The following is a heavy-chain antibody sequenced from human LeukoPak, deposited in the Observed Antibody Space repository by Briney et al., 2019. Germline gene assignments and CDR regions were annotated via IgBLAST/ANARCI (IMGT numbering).Heavy chain of an antibody. CDR2: IYYSGST. V-gene: IGHV4-59*01. D-gene: IGHD4-17*01. CDR3: ARGTEMTTVTVLDY. J-gene: IGHJ4*02. CDR1: GGSISSYY. Sequence: SETLSLTCTVSGGSISSYYWNWIRQPPGKGLEWIGYIYYSGSTNYNPSLKSRVTISVDTSKNQFSLKLSSVTAADTAVYYCARGTEMTTVTVLDYWGQGTLVTVSS.